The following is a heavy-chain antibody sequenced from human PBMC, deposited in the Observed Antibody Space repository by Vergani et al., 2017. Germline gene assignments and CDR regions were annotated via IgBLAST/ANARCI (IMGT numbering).Heavy chain of an antibody. Sequence: QVQLQESGPGLVKPSQTLSLTCTVSGGSINSHNYYWSWIRQPAGKGLEWIGRIHTSGSTNYNPSLKSRVTMSEDTSKNQFSLNLTSVTTADTAVYFCARGSCLGGSCYKPLFDYWDQGILVTVS. J-gene: IGHJ4*02. D-gene: IGHD2-15*01. CDR3: ARGSCLGGSCYKPLFDY. CDR1: GGSINSHNYY. CDR2: IHTSGST. V-gene: IGHV4-61*02.